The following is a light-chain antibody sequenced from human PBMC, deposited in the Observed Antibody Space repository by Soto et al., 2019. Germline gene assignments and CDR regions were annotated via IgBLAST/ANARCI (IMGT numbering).Light chain of an antibody. CDR2: AAS. J-gene: IGKJ2*02. V-gene: IGKV1-39*01. Sequence: DIQMTQSPSSLSASVGDRVTITCRASQSISTYLNWYQQKVGKAPKLLIYAASILHRGVPSRFSGSGSGTEFTLTISSLLPEDFATYYCQQNYSSPRTFGQGTKVEIK. CDR1: QSISTY. CDR3: QQNYSSPRT.